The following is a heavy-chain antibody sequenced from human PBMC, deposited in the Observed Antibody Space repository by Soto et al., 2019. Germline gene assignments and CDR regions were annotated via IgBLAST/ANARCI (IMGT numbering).Heavy chain of an antibody. V-gene: IGHV1-18*01. CDR2: ISAYNGNT. CDR3: ARAGQYYDSSGYAD. Sequence: QVKLVQSGTEVKKPGASMKVSCKASGYSFATSGISWVRQAPGQGLEWKGWISAYNGNTNYDQKLQDRIIMTTDTSTSTAYLELRSLRSDGTAVYYCARAGQYYDSSGYADWGQGTLVTVSS. J-gene: IGHJ4*02. CDR1: GYSFATSG. D-gene: IGHD3-22*01.